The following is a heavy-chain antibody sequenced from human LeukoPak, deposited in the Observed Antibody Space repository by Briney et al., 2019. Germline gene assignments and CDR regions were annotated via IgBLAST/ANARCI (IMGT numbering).Heavy chain of an antibody. Sequence: GGSLRLSCAASGFTFSGYCMNWVRQAPGKGLKWLSYIGTSRSSIYYSDSVKGRFTVSRDDAKNSLYLQMSSLRAEDTAVYYCAREGDTTGTSGTEFDYWGQGALVTVSS. CDR3: AREGDTTGTSGTEFDY. CDR2: IGTSRSSI. J-gene: IGHJ4*02. D-gene: IGHD4-11*01. CDR1: GFTFSGYC. V-gene: IGHV3-48*01.